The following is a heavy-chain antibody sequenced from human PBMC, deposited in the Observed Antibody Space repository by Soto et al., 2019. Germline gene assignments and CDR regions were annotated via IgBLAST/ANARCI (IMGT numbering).Heavy chain of an antibody. CDR3: AREYYDFWSGYYRSSNYYYMDV. CDR1: GYTFTSYA. CDR2: INAGNGNT. V-gene: IGHV1-3*01. Sequence: ASVKVSCKASGYTFTSYAMHWVRQSPGQRLEWMGWINAGNGNTKCSQKFQGRVTITRDTSASTAYMELSSLRSEDTAVYYCAREYYDFWSGYYRSSNYYYMDVWGKGTTVTVSS. J-gene: IGHJ6*03. D-gene: IGHD3-3*01.